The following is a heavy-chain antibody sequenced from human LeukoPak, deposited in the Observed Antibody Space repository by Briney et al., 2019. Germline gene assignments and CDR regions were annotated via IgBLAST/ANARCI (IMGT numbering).Heavy chain of an antibody. V-gene: IGHV1-46*01. J-gene: IGHJ4*02. CDR2: INPSAEST. D-gene: IGHD2-2*01. Sequence: ASVKVSCKASGYIFSNYYIHWVRQAPGQGIEWMGVINPSAESTTYAQKFQGRVTMTRDTSTSTVYMGLSSLRSDDTAVYYCARDHVPAYVGIDYWGQGTLVTVSS. CDR1: GYIFSNYY. CDR3: ARDHVPAYVGIDY.